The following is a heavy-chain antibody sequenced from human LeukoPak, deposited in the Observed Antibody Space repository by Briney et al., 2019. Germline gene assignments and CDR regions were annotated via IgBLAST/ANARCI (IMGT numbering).Heavy chain of an antibody. CDR1: GFTFDDYT. V-gene: IGHV3-43*01. J-gene: IGHJ6*02. D-gene: IGHD1-26*01. CDR2: ISWDGGST. CDR3: AKDKGGGSSYYYYYGMDV. Sequence: PGGSLRLSCAASGFTFDDYTMHWVRQAPGKGLEWVSLISWDGGSTYYADSVKGRFTISRDNSKNSLYLQMNSLRTEDTALYYCAKDKGGGSSYYYYYGMDVWGQGTTVTVSS.